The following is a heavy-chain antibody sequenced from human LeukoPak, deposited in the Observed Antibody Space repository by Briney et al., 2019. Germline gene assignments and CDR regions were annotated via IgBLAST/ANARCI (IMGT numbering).Heavy chain of an antibody. CDR1: GFTFSSYA. Sequence: GGSLRLSCAASGFTFSSYAMSWVRQAPAKGLEWVSAISGSGGSTYYADSVKGRFTISRDNSKNTLYLQMNSLRAEDTAVYYCAKDIERSWNNYFDYWGQGTLVTVSS. D-gene: IGHD1/OR15-1a*01. CDR2: ISGSGGST. V-gene: IGHV3-23*01. CDR3: AKDIERSWNNYFDY. J-gene: IGHJ4*02.